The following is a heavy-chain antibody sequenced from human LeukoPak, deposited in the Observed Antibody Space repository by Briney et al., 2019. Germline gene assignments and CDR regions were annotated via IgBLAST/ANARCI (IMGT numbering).Heavy chain of an antibody. CDR2: INHSGST. CDR1: GGSFSGYY. Sequence: SETLSLTCAVYGGSFSGYYWSWVRQPPGKGLEWNGEINHSGSTNYNPSLKSRVTISVDTSKNQFSLKLSSVTAAVTAVYYCARGLGGEVATGSHYYYYYYMDVWGKGTTVTVSS. D-gene: IGHD5-24*01. CDR3: ARGLGGEVATGSHYYYYYYMDV. V-gene: IGHV4-34*01. J-gene: IGHJ6*03.